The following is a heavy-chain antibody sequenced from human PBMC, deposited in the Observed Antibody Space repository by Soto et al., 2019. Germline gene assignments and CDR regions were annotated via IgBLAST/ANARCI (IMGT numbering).Heavy chain of an antibody. Sequence: QVQLVESGGGVVQPGRSLRLSCAASGFTFSSYGMHWVRQAPGKGLEWVAVISYDGSNKYYADSVKGRFTISRDNSKNTLYLQMNSLRAEDTAVYYCAKDGVRAIFGVVTYYYGMDVWGQGTTVTVSS. J-gene: IGHJ6*02. D-gene: IGHD3-3*01. CDR3: AKDGVRAIFGVVTYYYGMDV. V-gene: IGHV3-30*18. CDR2: ISYDGSNK. CDR1: GFTFSSYG.